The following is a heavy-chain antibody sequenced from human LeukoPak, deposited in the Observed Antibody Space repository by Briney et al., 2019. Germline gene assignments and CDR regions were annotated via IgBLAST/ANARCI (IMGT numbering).Heavy chain of an antibody. CDR2: ISSRSSYI. CDR3: AREGVAYYDRSGYSYFDY. Sequence: PGGSLRRSCAASGFIFSSYSMNWVRQAPGKGLEWVSSISSRSSYISYADSVKGRFTVSRDNAKNSLYLQINSLRAEDTAVYYCAREGVAYYDRSGYSYFDYWGQGALVTVSS. D-gene: IGHD3-22*01. CDR1: GFIFSSYS. V-gene: IGHV3-21*01. J-gene: IGHJ4*02.